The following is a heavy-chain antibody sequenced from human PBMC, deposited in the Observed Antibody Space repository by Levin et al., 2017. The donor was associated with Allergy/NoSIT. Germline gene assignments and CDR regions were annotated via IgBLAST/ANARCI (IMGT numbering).Heavy chain of an antibody. V-gene: IGHV3-74*01. D-gene: IGHD3-10*02. CDR1: GFTFSSYW. CDR3: GVTKLFPHTYYYYGMDV. J-gene: IGHJ6*02. Sequence: PGGSLRLSCAASGFTFSSYWMHWVRQAPGKGLVWVSRINSDGSSTSYADSVKGRFTISRDNAKNTLYLQMNSLRAEDTAVYYCGVTKLFPHTYYYYGMDVWGQGTTVTVSS. CDR2: INSDGSST.